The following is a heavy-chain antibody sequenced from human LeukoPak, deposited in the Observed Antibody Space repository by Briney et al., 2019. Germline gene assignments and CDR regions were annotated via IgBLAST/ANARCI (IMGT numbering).Heavy chain of an antibody. CDR1: GFTFSSYS. D-gene: IGHD2-21*02. Sequence: GGSLSLSCAASGFTFSSYSMNWVRQAPGKGLEWVSSISSSSSYIYYADSVKGRFTISRDNSKNTLYLQMNSLRAEDTAVYYCAKGPFTADFDYWGQGTLVTVSS. J-gene: IGHJ4*02. CDR2: ISSSSSYI. V-gene: IGHV3-21*04. CDR3: AKGPFTADFDY.